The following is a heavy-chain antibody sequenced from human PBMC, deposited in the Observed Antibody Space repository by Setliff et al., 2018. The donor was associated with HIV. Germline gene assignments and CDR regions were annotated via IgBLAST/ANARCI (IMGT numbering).Heavy chain of an antibody. CDR3: VRRGYGGPAPYFDY. D-gene: IGHD4-17*01. V-gene: IGHV5-51*01. J-gene: IGHJ4*02. CDR2: IYPGDSDT. Sequence: PGESLKISCRGSGYRFTDYWVGWVRQMPGKGLEWMGVIYPGDSDTRYNPSFQGQVAISADKSISTAYLQWNSLRASDTAMYYCVRRGYGGPAPYFDYWGQGILVTVSS. CDR1: GYRFTDYW.